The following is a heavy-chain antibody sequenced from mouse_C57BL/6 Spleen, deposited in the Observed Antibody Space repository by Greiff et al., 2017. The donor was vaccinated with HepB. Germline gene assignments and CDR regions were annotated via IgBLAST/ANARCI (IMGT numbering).Heavy chain of an antibody. Sequence: DVKLVESGGGLVQPGGSLKLSCAASGFTFSDYGMAWVRQAPRKGPEWVAFISNLAYRIYYADTVTGRFTISRENAKNTLYLEMSSLRSEDTAMYYCARVYGSSTGYAMDYWGQGTSVTVSS. V-gene: IGHV5-15*01. J-gene: IGHJ4*01. CDR1: GFTFSDYG. CDR3: ARVYGSSTGYAMDY. D-gene: IGHD1-1*01. CDR2: ISNLAYRI.